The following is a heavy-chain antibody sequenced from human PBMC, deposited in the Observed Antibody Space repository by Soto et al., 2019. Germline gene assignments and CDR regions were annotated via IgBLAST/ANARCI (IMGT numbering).Heavy chain of an antibody. D-gene: IGHD1-1*01. V-gene: IGHV1-18*01. CDR3: ARAEQLERPYYFDY. CDR2: ISAYNGNT. J-gene: IGHJ4*02. CDR1: GYTFTSYG. Sequence: GASVKVSCKASGYTFTSYGISWVRQAPGQGLEWMGWISAYNGNTNYAQKFQGRVTMTTDTSTSTAYMELRSLRSDDTAVYYCARAEQLERPYYFDYWGQGTLVTVSS.